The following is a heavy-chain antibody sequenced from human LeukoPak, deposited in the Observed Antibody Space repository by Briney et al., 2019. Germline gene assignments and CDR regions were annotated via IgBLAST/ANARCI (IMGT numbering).Heavy chain of an antibody. Sequence: ASVSVSYKVSGYTLTELSMHWVRQAPGKGLEWMGWISAYNGNTNYAQKLQGRVTMTADTSTSTTYMELRSLRSDDTAVYYCARVHGYDSGSDYWGQGTLVTVSS. D-gene: IGHD5-12*01. CDR3: ARVHGYDSGSDY. J-gene: IGHJ4*02. V-gene: IGHV1-18*01. CDR2: ISAYNGNT. CDR1: GYTLTELS.